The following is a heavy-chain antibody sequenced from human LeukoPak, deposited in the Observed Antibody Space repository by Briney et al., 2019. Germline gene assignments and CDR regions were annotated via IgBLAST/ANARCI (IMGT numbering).Heavy chain of an antibody. CDR3: ARVSSSWRFDY. CDR2: ISSSSSYI. D-gene: IGHD6-13*01. Sequence: GGSLRLSCAASGFTFSNYAMSGVRQAPGKGREWVSSISSSSSYIYYADSVRGRFTISRDNAKNSLYLQMNSLRAEDTAVYYCARVSSSWRFDYWGQGTLVTVSS. J-gene: IGHJ4*02. CDR1: GFTFSNYA. V-gene: IGHV3-21*01.